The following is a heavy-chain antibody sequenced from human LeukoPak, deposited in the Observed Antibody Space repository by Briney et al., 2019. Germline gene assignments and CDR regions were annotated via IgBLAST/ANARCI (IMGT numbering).Heavy chain of an antibody. Sequence: PSETLSLTCAVYGGSFSGYYWSWIRQPPGKGLEWIGEINHSGSTNYNPSLKSRVTISVGTSKNQFSLKLSSVTAADTAVYYCARGFYYFDYWGQGTLVTVSS. V-gene: IGHV4-34*01. CDR3: ARGFYYFDY. CDR2: INHSGST. J-gene: IGHJ4*02. CDR1: GGSFSGYY.